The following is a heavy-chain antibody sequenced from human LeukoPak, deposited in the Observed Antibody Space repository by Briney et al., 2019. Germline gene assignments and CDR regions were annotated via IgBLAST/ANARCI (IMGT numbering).Heavy chain of an antibody. CDR3: ARGVDL. CDR2: ITHSGSP. V-gene: IGHV4-34*01. Sequence: PSETLSLTCVVSSGSLSGYYWRWIRQPPGGGLEWLGGITHSGSPNYNPSLKSRVTISGDTSKKQFSLNLKSVTAADTGVYYCARGVDLWGRGTPVTVSS. J-gene: IGHJ2*01. CDR1: SGSLSGYY.